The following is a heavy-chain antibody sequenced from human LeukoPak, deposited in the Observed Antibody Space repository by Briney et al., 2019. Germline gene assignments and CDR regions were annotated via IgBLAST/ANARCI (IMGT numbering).Heavy chain of an antibody. CDR3: TTEVRDSSGYFYFVH. Sequence: GGSLRLSCAASGFTFSNACMSWVRQAPGKGLEWVGRVKSKTEGGTTVYDASVRGRFTISQDDSKNTLYLQMNSLKTDDTAVYYCTTEVRDSSGYFYFVHWGQGTLVTVSS. CDR1: GFTFSNAC. V-gene: IGHV3-15*01. J-gene: IGHJ4*02. CDR2: VKSKTEGGTT. D-gene: IGHD3-22*01.